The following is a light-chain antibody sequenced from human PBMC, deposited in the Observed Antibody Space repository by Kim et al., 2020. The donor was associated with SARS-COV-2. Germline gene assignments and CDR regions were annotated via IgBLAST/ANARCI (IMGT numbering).Light chain of an antibody. Sequence: SVSPGERATLSCRTSESVRSNLAWFQQQPGQAPRLLIHDASTRATGVPTRFSGSGSGTEFTLTISSLQSEDFAVYYCQQYYSWPLSFGGGTKVEI. CDR1: ESVRSN. CDR2: DAS. J-gene: IGKJ4*01. V-gene: IGKV3-15*01. CDR3: QQYYSWPLS.